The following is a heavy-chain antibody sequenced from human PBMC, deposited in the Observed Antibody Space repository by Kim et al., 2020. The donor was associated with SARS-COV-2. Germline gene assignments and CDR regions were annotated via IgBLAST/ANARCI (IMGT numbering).Heavy chain of an antibody. D-gene: IGHD5-12*01. V-gene: IGHV3-48*02. CDR3: ARRGLRTGYFDL. Sequence: YYADSVKGRFTISRDNAKNSLYLQMNSLRDEDTAVYYWARRGLRTGYFDLWGRGTLVTVSS. J-gene: IGHJ2*01.